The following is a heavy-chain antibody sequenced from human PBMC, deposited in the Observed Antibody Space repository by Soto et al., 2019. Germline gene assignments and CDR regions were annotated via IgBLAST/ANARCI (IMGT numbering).Heavy chain of an antibody. V-gene: IGHV2-5*02. CDR1: GFSLSTSEVG. D-gene: IGHD4-17*01. CDR2: IFWDDDK. J-gene: IGHJ4*02. CDR3: THTTTMTSFDY. Sequence: QITLKESGPTLVKPTQTLTLTCTFSGFSLSTSEVGVGWIRQPPGKALEWLAFIFWDDDKRYSPSLKSRLTITKDTSKNQVVLTMTNMDPVDTATDYCTHTTTMTSFDYWGQGTLVTGSS.